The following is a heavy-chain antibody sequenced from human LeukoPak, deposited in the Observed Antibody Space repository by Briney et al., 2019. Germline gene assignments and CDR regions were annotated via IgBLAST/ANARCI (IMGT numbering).Heavy chain of an antibody. CDR2: IRSSSNYI. CDR3: AKPRPSYSSSWYDH. V-gene: IGHV3-21*04. D-gene: IGHD6-13*01. J-gene: IGHJ5*02. Sequence: GGSLRLSCAASGFTFSSYSMNWVRQAPGKGLEWVSSIRSSSNYIYYADSVKGRFTISRDNSKNTLYLQMNSLRAEDTAVYYCAKPRPSYSSSWYDHWGQGTLVTVSS. CDR1: GFTFSSYS.